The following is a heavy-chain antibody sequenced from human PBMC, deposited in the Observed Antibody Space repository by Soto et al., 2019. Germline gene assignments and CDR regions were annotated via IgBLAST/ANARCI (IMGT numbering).Heavy chain of an antibody. D-gene: IGHD3-9*01. V-gene: IGHV3-23*01. Sequence: PGGSLRLSCAASEFTFSTYAMSWVRQAPGKGLEWVSSIGSGGSPTYYADSVKGRLTISRDNSKNTLYLQMNSLRAEDTAVYYCAKGALSTYFDWGQGTLVTVSS. CDR3: AKGALSTYFD. CDR1: EFTFSTYA. J-gene: IGHJ4*02. CDR2: IGSGGSPT.